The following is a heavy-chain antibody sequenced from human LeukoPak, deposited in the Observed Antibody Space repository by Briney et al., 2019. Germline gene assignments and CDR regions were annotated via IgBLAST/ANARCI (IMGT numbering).Heavy chain of an antibody. J-gene: IGHJ6*02. CDR1: GGSISSGGYY. Sequence: SETLSLTCTVSGGSISSGGYYWSWIRQHPGKGLEWIGYIYYSGSTYYNPSLKSRVTISVDTSKNQFSLKLSSVTAADTAVYYCARVTGDCSSTSCYEDYGMDVWGQGTTVTVSS. CDR3: ARVTGDCSSTSCYEDYGMDV. CDR2: IYYSGST. D-gene: IGHD2-2*01. V-gene: IGHV4-31*03.